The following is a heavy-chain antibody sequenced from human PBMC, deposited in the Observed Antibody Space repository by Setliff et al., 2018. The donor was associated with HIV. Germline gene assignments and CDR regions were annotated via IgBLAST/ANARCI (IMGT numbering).Heavy chain of an antibody. CDR2: IVPKFGTP. J-gene: IGHJ4*02. D-gene: IGHD3-10*01. V-gene: IGHV1-69*13. CDR3: AVSWYTTGRGDY. Sequence: SVKVSCKTSGDSFSNYAITWVRQAPGQGLEWMGGIVPKFGTPNYAERFQGRVTITADESTSTAYMELRNLRSDDTAVYYCAVSWYTTGRGDYWGPGTLVNVSS. CDR1: GDSFSNYA.